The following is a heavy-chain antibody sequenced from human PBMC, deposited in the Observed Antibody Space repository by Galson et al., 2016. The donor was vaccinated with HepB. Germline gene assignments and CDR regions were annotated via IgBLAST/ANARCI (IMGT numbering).Heavy chain of an antibody. D-gene: IGHD2/OR15-2a*01. CDR3: ANAHFYLNYLDV. V-gene: IGHV4-34*01. Sequence: ETLSLTCGVYGGSFGGNYWSWIRQPPGRGLEWIGEINDSGSTSYNPSLKSRVTISVDTSKNECSLNLSSVTAADTAVYYCANAHFYLNYLDVWGKGTTVTVSS. J-gene: IGHJ6*03. CDR1: GGSFGGNY. CDR2: INDSGST.